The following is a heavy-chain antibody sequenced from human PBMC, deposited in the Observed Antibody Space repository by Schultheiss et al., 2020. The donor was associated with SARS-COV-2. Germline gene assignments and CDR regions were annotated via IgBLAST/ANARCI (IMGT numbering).Heavy chain of an antibody. CDR3: ARDPVDGYNYGDY. Sequence: SETLSLTCAVYGGSFSGYYWSWIRQPAGKGLEWIGRIYTSGSTNYNPSLKSRVTMSVDTSKNQFSLKLSSVTAADTAVYYCARDPVDGYNYGDYWGQGTLVTVSS. CDR1: GGSFSGYY. D-gene: IGHD5-24*01. J-gene: IGHJ4*02. V-gene: IGHV4-4*07. CDR2: IYTSGST.